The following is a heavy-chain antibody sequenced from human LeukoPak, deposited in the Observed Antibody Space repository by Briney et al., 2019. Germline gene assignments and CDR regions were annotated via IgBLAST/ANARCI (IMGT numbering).Heavy chain of an antibody. Sequence: GESLKISCKGSGYSFTSYWIGWVRQMPGKGLEWMGIIYPGDSDTRYSPSFQGQVTISADKSISTAYLQWSSLKASDTAMYYCVRQQLAESYYYYGMDGWGQGTTVTVSS. CDR1: GYSFTSYW. J-gene: IGHJ6*02. V-gene: IGHV5-51*01. D-gene: IGHD6-13*01. CDR2: IYPGDSDT. CDR3: VRQQLAESYYYYGMDG.